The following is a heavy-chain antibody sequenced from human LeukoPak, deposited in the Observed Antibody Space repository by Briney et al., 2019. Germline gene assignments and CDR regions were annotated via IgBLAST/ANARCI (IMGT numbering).Heavy chain of an antibody. Sequence: SETLSLTCAVYGGSFSGHYWSWIRQPPGKGLEWIGEINHSGSTNYNPSLKSRVTISVDTSKNQFSLKLSSVTAADTAVYYCARSYYDFWSGYYTLYFDYWGQGTLVTVSS. CDR1: GGSFSGHY. CDR2: INHSGST. D-gene: IGHD3-3*01. CDR3: ARSYYDFWSGYYTLYFDY. V-gene: IGHV4-34*01. J-gene: IGHJ4*02.